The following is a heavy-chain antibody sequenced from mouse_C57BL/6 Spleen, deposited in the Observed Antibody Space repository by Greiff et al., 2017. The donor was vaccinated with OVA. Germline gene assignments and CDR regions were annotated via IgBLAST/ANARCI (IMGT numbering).Heavy chain of an antibody. D-gene: IGHD2-2*01. Sequence: EAKLVESGGGLVQPGGSLSLSCAASGFTFTDYYMSWVRQPPGKALEWLGFIRNKANGYTTEYSASVKGRFTISRDNSQSILYLQMNALRAEDSATYYCASGGYDPFAYWGQGTLVTVSA. CDR1: GFTFTDYY. V-gene: IGHV7-3*01. CDR3: ASGGYDPFAY. J-gene: IGHJ3*01. CDR2: IRNKANGYTT.